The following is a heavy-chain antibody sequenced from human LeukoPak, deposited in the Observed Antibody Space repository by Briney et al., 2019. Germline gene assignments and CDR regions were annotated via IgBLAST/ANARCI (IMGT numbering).Heavy chain of an antibody. CDR1: GGSISSYY. CDR2: IYYSGST. J-gene: IGHJ4*02. Sequence: SETLSLTCTVSGGSISSYYWSWIRQPPGKGLEWIGYIYYSGSTNYNPSLKSRVTISVDTSKNQFSLKLSSVTAADTAVYYCARGIGYGNYTNYFDYWGQGTLVTVSS. V-gene: IGHV4-59*12. CDR3: ARGIGYGNYTNYFDY. D-gene: IGHD5-12*01.